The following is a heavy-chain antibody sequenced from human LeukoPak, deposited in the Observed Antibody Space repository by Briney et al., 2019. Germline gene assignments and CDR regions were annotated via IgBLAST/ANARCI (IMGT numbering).Heavy chain of an antibody. D-gene: IGHD4-17*01. CDR2: ISSSSSYI. V-gene: IGHV3-21*01. Sequence: GGSLRLSCAASGFTFSSYSMNWVRQAPGKGLEWVSSISSSSSYIYYADSVKSRFTISRDNAKNSLYLQMNSLRAEDTAVYYCARDHYGDYSSPFDYWGQGTLVTVSS. CDR1: GFTFSSYS. J-gene: IGHJ4*02. CDR3: ARDHYGDYSSPFDY.